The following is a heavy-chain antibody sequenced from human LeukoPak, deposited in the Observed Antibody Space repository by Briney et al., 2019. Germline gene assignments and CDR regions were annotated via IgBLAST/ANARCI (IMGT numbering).Heavy chain of an antibody. J-gene: IGHJ4*02. D-gene: IGHD3-10*01. Sequence: ASVKVSCKASGYTFTSYGISWVRQAPGQGLEWMGWISAYNGNTNYAQKLQGRVTMTTDTSTSTAYMELRSLRSDDTAVYYCAGPLWFGELFPFDYWGQGTLVTVSS. CDR2: ISAYNGNT. CDR1: GYTFTSYG. CDR3: AGPLWFGELFPFDY. V-gene: IGHV1-18*04.